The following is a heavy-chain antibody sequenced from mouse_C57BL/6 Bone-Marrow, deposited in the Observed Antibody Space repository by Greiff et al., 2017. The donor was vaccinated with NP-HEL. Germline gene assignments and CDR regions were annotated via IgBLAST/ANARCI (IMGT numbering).Heavy chain of an antibody. Sequence: EVQGVESGGGLVKPGGSLKLSCAASGFTFSSSAMSWVRQTQDKRLAWVATISDGGSYTYYPDNVKGRFTISRDNAKNNLYLQRSHLKSEDTAMYYCARDTYYDYDGCFAYWGQGTLVTVSA. CDR3: ARDTYYDYDGCFAY. D-gene: IGHD2-4*01. V-gene: IGHV5-4*01. CDR2: ISDGGSYT. CDR1: GFTFSSSA. J-gene: IGHJ3*01.